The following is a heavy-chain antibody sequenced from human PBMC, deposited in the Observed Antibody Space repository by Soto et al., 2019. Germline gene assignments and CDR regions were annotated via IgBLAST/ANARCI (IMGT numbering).Heavy chain of an antibody. V-gene: IGHV3-33*01. CDR3: ARASYGDYVQVGAFDI. D-gene: IGHD4-17*01. Sequence: AWGPLRLSCGASGFPFNPYGMHWVRQAPGKGLEWVAVIWDDGYNKYYADSVKGRFTISRDNSKNTLYLQMNSLRAEDTAVYYCARASYGDYVQVGAFDIWGQGTMVTVSS. CDR2: IWDDGYNK. CDR1: GFPFNPYG. J-gene: IGHJ3*02.